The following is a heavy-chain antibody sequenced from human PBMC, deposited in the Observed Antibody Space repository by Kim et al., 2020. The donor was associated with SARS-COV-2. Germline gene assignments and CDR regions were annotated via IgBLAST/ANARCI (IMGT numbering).Heavy chain of an antibody. V-gene: IGHV3-48*03. CDR1: GFTFSSYE. Sequence: GGSLRLSCAASGFTFSSYEMNWVRQAPGKGLEWVSYISSSGSTIYYADSVKGRFTISRDNAKNSLYLQMNSLRAEDTAVYYCATAKLRGYYFDYWGQGTLVTVSS. CDR3: ATAKLRGYYFDY. CDR2: ISSSGSTI. D-gene: IGHD4-17*01. J-gene: IGHJ4*02.